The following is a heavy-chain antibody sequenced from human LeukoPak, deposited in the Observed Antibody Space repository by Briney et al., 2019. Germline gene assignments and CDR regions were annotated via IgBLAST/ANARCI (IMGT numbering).Heavy chain of an antibody. V-gene: IGHV3-15*01. CDR3: TTARAHEDAFDI. Sequence: PGGSLRLSCAASGFTFSNAWMSRVRQAPGKGLEWVGRIKSKTDGGTTDYAAPVKGRFTISRDDSKNTLYLQMNSLKTEDTAVYYCTTARAHEDAFDIWGQGTMVTVSS. J-gene: IGHJ3*02. CDR1: GFTFSNAW. CDR2: IKSKTDGGTT. D-gene: IGHD3-10*01.